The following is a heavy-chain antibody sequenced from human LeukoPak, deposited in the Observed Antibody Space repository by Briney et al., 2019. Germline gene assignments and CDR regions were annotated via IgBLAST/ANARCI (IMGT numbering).Heavy chain of an antibody. CDR2: ISGRDGGT. CDR3: AKRNYGDLRF. J-gene: IGHJ4*02. V-gene: IGHV3-23*01. Sequence: GGSLRLSCAASGFTVSSNYMSWVRQAPGKGLEWVSAISGRDGGTYYADSVKGRFTISRDNSKNTLYLQMNSLRAEDTAVYYCAKRNYGDLRFWGQGTLVTVSS. CDR1: GFTVSSNY. D-gene: IGHD4-17*01.